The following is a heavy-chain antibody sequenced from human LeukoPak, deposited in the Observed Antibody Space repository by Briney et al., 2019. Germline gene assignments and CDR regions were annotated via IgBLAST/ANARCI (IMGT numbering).Heavy chain of an antibody. CDR3: ARGLVPAAKDAFDI. D-gene: IGHD2-2*01. CDR2: ISSGSSSV. Sequence: GGSLRLSCSASGFTFSAYTMNWVRQAPGQGLEWVSYISSGSSSVYYADSVKGRFTISSDNAKNSLYLQMNSLRAEDTAVYYCARGLVPAAKDAFDIWGQGTMVTVSS. CDR1: GFTFSAYT. J-gene: IGHJ3*02. V-gene: IGHV3-48*04.